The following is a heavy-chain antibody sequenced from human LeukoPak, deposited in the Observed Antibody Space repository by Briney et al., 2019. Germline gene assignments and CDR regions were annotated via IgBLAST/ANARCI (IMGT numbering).Heavy chain of an antibody. CDR3: ARVTDWNDLDY. D-gene: IGHD1-1*01. CDR1: GSSISSYY. V-gene: IGHV4-59*01. J-gene: IGHJ4*02. Sequence: SETLSLTCTVSGSSISSYYWSWIRQPPGKGLEWIGYIFYTGSTNHNPSLKSRVTMSVDTSKNQFSLKLNSVTAADTAVYYCARVTDWNDLDYWGQGTLVTVSS. CDR2: IFYTGST.